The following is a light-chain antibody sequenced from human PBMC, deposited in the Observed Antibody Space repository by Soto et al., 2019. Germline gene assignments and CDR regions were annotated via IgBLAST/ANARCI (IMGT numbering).Light chain of an antibody. CDR1: QSVSSSY. CDR2: GAS. Sequence: EIVLTQSPGAVSLSPGERATLSCRASQSVSSSYLAWYQQKPGQAPRLLIYGASDRATGIPDRFSGSGSGTDFTLTISRLEPEDFATYYCQQLNSYPLTFGGGTKVDIK. CDR3: QQLNSYPLT. J-gene: IGKJ4*01. V-gene: IGKV3-20*01.